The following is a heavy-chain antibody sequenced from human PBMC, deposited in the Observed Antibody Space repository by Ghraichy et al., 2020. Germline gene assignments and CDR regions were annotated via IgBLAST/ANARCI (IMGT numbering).Heavy chain of an antibody. CDR2: IYSGGST. CDR1: GFTVSSNY. Sequence: GSLRLSCAASGFTVSSNYMSWVRQAPGKGLEWVPVIYSGGSTYYADSVKGRFTISRDNSKNTLYLQMNSLRAEDTAVYYCARDLSNWNGEDDAFDIWGQGTMVTVSS. CDR3: ARDLSNWNGEDDAFDI. J-gene: IGHJ3*02. V-gene: IGHV3-66*01. D-gene: IGHD1-1*01.